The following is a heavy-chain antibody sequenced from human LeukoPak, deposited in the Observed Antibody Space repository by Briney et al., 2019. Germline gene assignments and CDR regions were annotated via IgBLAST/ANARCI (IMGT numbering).Heavy chain of an antibody. CDR2: IWYDGSNK. J-gene: IGHJ6*02. D-gene: IGHD6-6*01. V-gene: IGHV3-33*01. CDR3: ARGSQLDYYYYGMDV. Sequence: GGSLRLSCAASGFTFSSYGMHWVRQAPGKGLEWVAVIWYDGSNKYYADSVKGRFTISRDNSKNTLYLQMNSLRAEDTAVYYCARGSQLDYYYYGMDVWGQGTTVTVSS. CDR1: GFTFSSYG.